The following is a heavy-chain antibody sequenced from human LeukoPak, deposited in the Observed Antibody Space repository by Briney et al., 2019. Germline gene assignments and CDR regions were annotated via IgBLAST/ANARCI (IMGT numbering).Heavy chain of an antibody. V-gene: IGHV1-46*01. CDR1: GYTFTSYC. CDR3: ARDGYSYGQGRYYYYYYMDV. Sequence: GASVKVSCKASGYTFTSYCMHWVRQAPGQGLEWMGIINPSGGSTSYAQKFQGRVTMTRDTSTSTVYMELSSLRSEDTAVYYCARDGYSYGQGRYYYYYYMDVWGKGTTVTVSS. D-gene: IGHD5-18*01. J-gene: IGHJ6*03. CDR2: INPSGGST.